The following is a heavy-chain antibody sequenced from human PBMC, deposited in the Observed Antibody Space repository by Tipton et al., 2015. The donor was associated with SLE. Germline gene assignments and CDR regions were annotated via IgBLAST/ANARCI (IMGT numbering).Heavy chain of an antibody. CDR3: ARLRGDSSGWYFYFYGMDV. V-gene: IGHV5-51*03. Sequence: QLVQSGAEVKKPGESLKISCQGSGYSFGDYWIAWVRQMPGKGLEWMGIIYPGDSDTRYSPSFRGQVTISADKSISTAYLQWRSLKASDTAVYYCARLRGDSSGWYFYFYGMDVWGQGTTVTVSS. CDR2: IYPGDSDT. D-gene: IGHD6-19*01. CDR1: GYSFGDYW. J-gene: IGHJ6*02.